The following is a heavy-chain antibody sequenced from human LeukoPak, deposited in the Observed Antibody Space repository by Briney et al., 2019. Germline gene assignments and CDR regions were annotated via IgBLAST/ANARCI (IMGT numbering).Heavy chain of an antibody. CDR2: IIPIFGTA. Sequence: SVKVSCKASGGNFSSYAISRVRQAPGQGLGWMGGIIPIFGTANYAQKFQGRVTITADESTSTAYMELSSLRSEDTAVYYCARDRITPLGYFDLWGRGTLVTVSS. CDR3: ARDRITPLGYFDL. CDR1: GGNFSSYA. J-gene: IGHJ2*01. D-gene: IGHD3-16*01. V-gene: IGHV1-69*01.